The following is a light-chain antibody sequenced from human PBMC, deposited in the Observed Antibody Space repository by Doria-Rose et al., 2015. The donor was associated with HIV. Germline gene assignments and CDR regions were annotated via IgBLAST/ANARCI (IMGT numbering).Light chain of an antibody. CDR2: DGS. J-gene: IGKJ1*01. CDR1: QSLSSTY. Sequence: TQSPGTLSLSPGERATLSCRASQSLSSTYLAWYQQKPGQAPSLLIYDGSTRATGIPDRFSASGSGTDFTLTISRLEPEDSALYYCHQYGTSWTFGQGTKVEI. V-gene: IGKV3-20*01. CDR3: HQYGTSWT.